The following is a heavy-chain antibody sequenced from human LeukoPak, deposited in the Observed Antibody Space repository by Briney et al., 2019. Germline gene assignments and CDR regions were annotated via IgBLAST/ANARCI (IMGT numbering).Heavy chain of an antibody. J-gene: IGHJ3*01. CDR1: GYTFTGYY. CDR3: AREYCSSTSCYLMASAFDV. V-gene: IGHV1-2*02. CDR2: INPNSGGT. Sequence: ASVKVSCKASGYTFTGYYMHWVRQAPGQGLEWMGWINPNSGGTNYAQKFQGRVTMTRDTSISTAYMELNRLRSDDTAVYHCAREYCSSTSCYLMASAFDVWGQGTMVTVSS. D-gene: IGHD2-2*01.